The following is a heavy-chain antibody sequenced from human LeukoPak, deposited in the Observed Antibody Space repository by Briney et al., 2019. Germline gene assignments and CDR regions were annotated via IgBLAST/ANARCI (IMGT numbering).Heavy chain of an antibody. CDR3: ARVYYIDEGFGY. CDR1: GFTFSSYW. V-gene: IGHV3-7*01. Sequence: GGSLRLSCAASGFTFSSYWMSWVRQAPGKGLEWVANIKQDGSARHYGDPVKGRFTISRDNAKNSLYLQMNSLRAGDTAVYYCARVYYIDEGFGYWGQGTLVTVSS. J-gene: IGHJ4*02. CDR2: IKQDGSAR. D-gene: IGHD2-8*01.